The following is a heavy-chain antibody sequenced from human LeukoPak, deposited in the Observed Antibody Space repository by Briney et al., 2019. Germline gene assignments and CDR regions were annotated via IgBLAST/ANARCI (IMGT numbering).Heavy chain of an antibody. CDR3: THNAGDTRDY. D-gene: IGHD4-17*01. CDR1: GFSFSDSA. V-gene: IGHV3-73*01. J-gene: IGHJ4*02. CDR2: VRSKANNYAT. Sequence: GGSLRLSCAASGFSFSDSAVHWVRQASGKGLEWVGRVRSKANNYATACAASVKGRFIISRDDSKNTVYLQMNGLKTEDTAVYCCTHNAGDTRDYWGQGTLVTVSS.